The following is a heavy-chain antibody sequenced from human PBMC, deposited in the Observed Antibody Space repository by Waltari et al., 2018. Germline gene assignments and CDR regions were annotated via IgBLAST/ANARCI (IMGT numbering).Heavy chain of an antibody. CDR3: ARDQGPYSSGWDSYYFDY. D-gene: IGHD6-19*01. Sequence: EVQLLESGGGLVQPGGSLRLSCAASGFTFSSYAMSWVRQAPGKGLEWVSVIYSGGSTYYADSVKGRFTISRDNSKNTLYLQMNSLRVEDTAVYYCARDQGPYSSGWDSYYFDYWGQGTLVTVSS. J-gene: IGHJ4*02. V-gene: IGHV3-23*03. CDR1: GFTFSSYA. CDR2: IYSGGST.